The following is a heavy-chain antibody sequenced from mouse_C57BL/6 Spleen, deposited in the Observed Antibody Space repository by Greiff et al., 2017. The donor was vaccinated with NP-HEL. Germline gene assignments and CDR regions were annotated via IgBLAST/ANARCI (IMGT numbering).Heavy chain of an antibody. CDR1: GYAFSSSW. J-gene: IGHJ2*01. V-gene: IGHV1-82*01. Sequence: SGPELVKPGASVKISCKASGYAFSSSWMNWVKQRPGKGLEWIGRIYPGDGDTNYNGKFKGKATLTADESSSTAYMQLSSLTSEDSAVYFCARSDYGSSYDFDYWGQGTTLTVSS. CDR3: ARSDYGSSYDFDY. D-gene: IGHD1-1*01. CDR2: IYPGDGDT.